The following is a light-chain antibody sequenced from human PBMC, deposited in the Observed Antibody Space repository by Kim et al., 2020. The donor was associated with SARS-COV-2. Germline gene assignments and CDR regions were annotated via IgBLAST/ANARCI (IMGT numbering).Light chain of an antibody. CDR1: TSNVGSKS. CDR2: ANN. Sequence: QRVTISCSGNTSNVGSKSVFWYHQLPGAAPKLLVYANNLRPSGVPDRFSAATSGASASLVITGLQPDDEGDYHCAAWDDSLNGFWVFGGGTQLTVL. J-gene: IGLJ3*02. V-gene: IGLV1-44*01. CDR3: AAWDDSLNGFWV.